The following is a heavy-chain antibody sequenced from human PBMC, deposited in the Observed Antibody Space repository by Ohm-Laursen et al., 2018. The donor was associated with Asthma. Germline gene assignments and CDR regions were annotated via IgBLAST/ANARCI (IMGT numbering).Heavy chain of an antibody. CDR1: GFTFSTYW. D-gene: IGHD6-19*01. J-gene: IGHJ5*02. CDR2: VYGDGSNT. CDR3: AKDGVAVARYGWFDP. Sequence: SLRLSCAASGFTFSTYWMHWVRQAPGKGLVWVSRVYGDGSNTIYADSVKGRFTISRDNAKNTLYLQMNSLRAEDTAVYYCAKDGVAVARYGWFDPWGQGTLVTVSS. V-gene: IGHV3-74*01.